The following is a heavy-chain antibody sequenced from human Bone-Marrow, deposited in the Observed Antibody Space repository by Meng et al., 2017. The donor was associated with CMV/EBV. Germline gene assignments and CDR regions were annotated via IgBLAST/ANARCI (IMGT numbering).Heavy chain of an antibody. Sequence: ASVKVSCKASGYTFTGYYMHWVRQAPGQGLEWMGWINPNSGGTNYAQKFQGRVTMTRDTSISTAYMELSRLRSDDTAVYYCARDDYCSSTSCYPKKNYYYYYAMDVWGQGTTVTVSS. CDR3: ARDDYCSSTSCYPKKNYYYYYAMDV. CDR2: INPNSGGT. V-gene: IGHV1-2*02. CDR1: GYTFTGYY. J-gene: IGHJ6*02. D-gene: IGHD2-2*01.